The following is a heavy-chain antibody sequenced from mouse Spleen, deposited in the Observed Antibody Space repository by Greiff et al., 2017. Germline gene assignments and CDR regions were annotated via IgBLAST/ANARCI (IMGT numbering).Heavy chain of an antibody. J-gene: IGHJ3*01. D-gene: IGHD2-10*01. CDR2: ISYDGSN. CDR3: ATYYGNYD. CDR1: GYSITSGYY. V-gene: IGHV3-6*01. Sequence: EESGPGLVKPSQSLSLTCSVTGYSITSGYYWNWIRQFPGNKLEWMGYISYDGSNNYNPSLKNRISITRDTSKNQFFLKLNSVTTEDTATYYCATYYGNYDWGQGTLVTVSA.